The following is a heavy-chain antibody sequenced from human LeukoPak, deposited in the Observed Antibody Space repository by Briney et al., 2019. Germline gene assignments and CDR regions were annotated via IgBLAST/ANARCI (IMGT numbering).Heavy chain of an antibody. CDR2: ISSSSSYI. J-gene: IGHJ4*02. D-gene: IGHD1-26*01. V-gene: IGHV3-21*01. CDR3: ARDPARVGATDFDY. CDR1: GFTFSSYS. Sequence: PGGSLRLSCAASGFTFSSYSMNWVRQAPGKGLEWVSSISSSSSYIYYADSVKGRFTISRDNAKNSLYLQMNSLRAEDTAAYYCARDPARVGATDFDYWGQGTLVTVSS.